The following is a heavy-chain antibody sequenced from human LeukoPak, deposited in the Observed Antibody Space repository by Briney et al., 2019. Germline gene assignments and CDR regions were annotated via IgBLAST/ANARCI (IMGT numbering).Heavy chain of an antibody. V-gene: IGHV3-15*01. CDR2: IKSKTDGGTT. Sequence: GGSLRLSCAASGFTFSNAWMRWVRQAPGKGLEWVGHIKSKTDGGTTDYAAPVKGRFNISRNDSKNTLYLQMNSLKTEDTAVYYCTTGYYYDTSGDYWGQGTLVTVSS. J-gene: IGHJ4*02. CDR3: TTGYYYDTSGDY. CDR1: GFTFSNAW. D-gene: IGHD3-22*01.